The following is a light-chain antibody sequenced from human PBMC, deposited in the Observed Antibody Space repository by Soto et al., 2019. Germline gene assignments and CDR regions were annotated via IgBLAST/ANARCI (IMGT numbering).Light chain of an antibody. CDR2: AAT. J-gene: IGKJ1*01. CDR1: QTITRY. Sequence: DIQMTQSPSSMSASVGDRVTITCRARQTITRYLNWYQQKPGKDPKILIYAATNLQSGVPSRFSGSRSGAAFPLTINGLQPEDFTTYYCQQSYSTPQTFGQGTKVDIK. CDR3: QQSYSTPQT. V-gene: IGKV1-39*01.